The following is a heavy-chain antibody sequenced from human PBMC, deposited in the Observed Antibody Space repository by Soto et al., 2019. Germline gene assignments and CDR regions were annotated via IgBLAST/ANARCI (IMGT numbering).Heavy chain of an antibody. J-gene: IGHJ4*02. CDR3: AASPNADFFDY. V-gene: IGHV4-31*03. CDR2: ISYSGKS. CDR1: GGSISSGAYY. Sequence: QVQLQESGPGLVTPSQSLFLTCTVSGGSISSGAYYWRWIRQHPGRGLEWIGHISYSGKSDYNPSLESRVAISLDTPRNQFSLKLSSVTAADTAVYYCAASPNADFFDYWGPGALVTVSA.